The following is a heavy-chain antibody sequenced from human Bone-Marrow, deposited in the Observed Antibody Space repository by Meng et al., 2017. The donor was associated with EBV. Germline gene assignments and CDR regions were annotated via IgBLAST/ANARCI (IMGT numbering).Heavy chain of an antibody. CDR3: ARDSSSLDY. CDR1: GGSISSSNW. V-gene: IGHV4-4*02. D-gene: IGHD6-13*01. J-gene: IGHJ4*02. CDR2: IYHSGST. Sequence: QLQASGPGLVNPSGTRSLTCAVSGGSISSSNWCRWVRQPPGKGLEWIGEIYHSGSTNYNPSLKSRVTISVDKSKNQFSLKLSSVTATDTVVYYCARDSSSLDYWGQGTLVTVSS.